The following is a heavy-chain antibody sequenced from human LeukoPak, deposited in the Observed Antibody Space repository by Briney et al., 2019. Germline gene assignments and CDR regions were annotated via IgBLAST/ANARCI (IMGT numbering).Heavy chain of an antibody. CDR1: GGSISSYY. D-gene: IGHD5-18*01. CDR2: IYYSGNT. Sequence: SEALSLTCTVSGGSISSYYWSWIRQPPGKGLEWIAYIYYSGNTNYNPSLKSRVTISLDTSKSQFSLKLSSVTAADTAVYYCARRLNTAMVKAHFDYWGQGTLVTVSS. J-gene: IGHJ4*02. CDR3: ARRLNTAMVKAHFDY. V-gene: IGHV4-59*08.